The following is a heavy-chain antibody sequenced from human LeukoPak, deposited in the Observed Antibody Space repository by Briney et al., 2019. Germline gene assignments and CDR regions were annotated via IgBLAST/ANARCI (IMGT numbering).Heavy chain of an antibody. CDR2: VPYDGNNK. Sequence: GGSLRLSCAASGFTFSTYVMHWVRQAPGQGLEWVAVVPYDGNNKYYAGSVKGRFTISRDNSRNTLYLQMNSLRTEDTTVYYCARGEGLFDYWGQGTLVTVSS. CDR3: ARGEGLFDY. J-gene: IGHJ4*02. V-gene: IGHV3-30-3*01. CDR1: GFTFSTYV.